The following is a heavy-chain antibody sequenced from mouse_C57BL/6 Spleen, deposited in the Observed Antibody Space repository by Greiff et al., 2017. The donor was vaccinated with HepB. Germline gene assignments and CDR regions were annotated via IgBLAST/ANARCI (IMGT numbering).Heavy chain of an antibody. Sequence: VQLQQPGAELVKPGASVKLSCKASGYTFTSYWMHWVKQRPGQGLEWIGMIHPNSGSTNYNEKFKSKATLTVDKSSSTAYMQRSSLTSEDSAVYYCARGSYYGSSELDYWGQGTTLTVSS. J-gene: IGHJ2*01. V-gene: IGHV1-64*01. CDR1: GYTFTSYW. CDR2: IHPNSGST. D-gene: IGHD1-1*01. CDR3: ARGSYYGSSELDY.